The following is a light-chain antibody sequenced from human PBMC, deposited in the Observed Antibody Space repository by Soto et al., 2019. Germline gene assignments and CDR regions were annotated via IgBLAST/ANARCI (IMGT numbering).Light chain of an antibody. Sequence: DIQMTQSPSSLSASIGDRVTFNCRASQTINRTLNWYKQKLGQGPKLLIYAASILQSGVPARFSGAGFGTNVTLTISSLQPEDFATYYCQQTFGVSYDFGPGTRFEIK. CDR1: QTINRT. V-gene: IGKV1-39*01. J-gene: IGKJ2*01. CDR3: QQTFGVSYD. CDR2: AAS.